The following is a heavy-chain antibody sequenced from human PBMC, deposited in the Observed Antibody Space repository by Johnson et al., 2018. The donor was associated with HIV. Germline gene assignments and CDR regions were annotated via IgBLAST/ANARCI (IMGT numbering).Heavy chain of an antibody. CDR2: ISWNSGSI. Sequence: EVQLVESGGGLVQPGGSLRLSCAASGFTFDDYAMHWVRQAPGKGLEWVSGISWNSGSIGYADSVKGRFTISRDNSKNTLYLQMNSLRAEDTAVYYCAKDRGRTDVLSSDAFDIWGQGTMVTVSS. J-gene: IGHJ3*02. V-gene: IGHV3-9*01. CDR3: AKDRGRTDVLSSDAFDI. D-gene: IGHD3-16*01. CDR1: GFTFDDYA.